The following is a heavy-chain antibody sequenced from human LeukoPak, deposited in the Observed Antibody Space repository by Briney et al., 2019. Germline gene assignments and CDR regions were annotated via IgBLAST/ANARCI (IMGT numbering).Heavy chain of an antibody. J-gene: IGHJ4*02. CDR3: ARHGSSYSFDC. CDR2: ITYSGST. CDR1: GGSISGYY. D-gene: IGHD6-13*01. V-gene: IGHV4-59*08. Sequence: SETLSLTCTVSGGSISGYYWSWIRQPPGKGLEWIDYITYSGSTNYNPSLKSRVTMSVDTSENQFSLRLSSVTAADTAVYYCARHGSSYSFDCWGQGILVTVSS.